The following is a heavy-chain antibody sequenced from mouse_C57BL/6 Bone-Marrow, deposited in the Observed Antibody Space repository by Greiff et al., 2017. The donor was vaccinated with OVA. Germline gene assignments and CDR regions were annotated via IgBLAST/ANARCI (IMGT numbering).Heavy chain of an antibody. CDR1: GYTFTSYG. CDR2: IYPRSGNT. J-gene: IGHJ2*01. Sequence: QVQLQQSGAELARPGASVKLSCKASGYTFTSYGISWVKQRTGQGLEWIGEIYPRSGNTYYNEKFKGKATLTADKSSSTAYMELRSLTAEDSAVYFCARWNITTVAIDDWGQGTTLTVSS. V-gene: IGHV1-81*01. CDR3: ARWNITTVAIDD. D-gene: IGHD1-1*01.